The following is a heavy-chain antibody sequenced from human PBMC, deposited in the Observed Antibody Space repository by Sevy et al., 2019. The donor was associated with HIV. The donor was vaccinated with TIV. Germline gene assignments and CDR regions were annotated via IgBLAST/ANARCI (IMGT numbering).Heavy chain of an antibody. Sequence: ASVKVSCKASGGTFSSYAISWVRQAPGQGLEWMGGIIPIFGTANYAQKFQGRVTITADESTSIAYMELSSLRSEDTAVYYCARDPAHSPYYYDSSGYGPDAFDIWGQGTMVTVSS. V-gene: IGHV1-69*13. D-gene: IGHD3-22*01. CDR2: IIPIFGTA. CDR1: GGTFSSYA. J-gene: IGHJ3*02. CDR3: ARDPAHSPYYYDSSGYGPDAFDI.